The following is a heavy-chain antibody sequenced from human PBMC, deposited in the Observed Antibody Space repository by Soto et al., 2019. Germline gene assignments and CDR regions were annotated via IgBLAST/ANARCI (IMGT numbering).Heavy chain of an antibody. CDR2: INAGNGNT. CDR1: GYTFTSYA. Sequence: ASVKVSCKASGYTFTSYAMHWVRQAPGQRLEWMGWINAGNGNTKYSQKFQGRVTITRDTSASTAYMELSSLRPEDTAVYYCAGDQLLNWFDPWGQGTLVTVSS. V-gene: IGHV1-3*01. CDR3: AGDQLLNWFDP. J-gene: IGHJ5*02. D-gene: IGHD2-2*01.